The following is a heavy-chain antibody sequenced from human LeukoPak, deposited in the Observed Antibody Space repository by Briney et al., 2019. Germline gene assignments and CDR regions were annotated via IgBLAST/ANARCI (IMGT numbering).Heavy chain of an antibody. V-gene: IGHV4-59*01. D-gene: IGHD3-22*01. Sequence: SETLSLTCTVSGGSISGYYWSWFRQPPGKGLEWFGWIHNSGSTENNPSLKSRVTMSVDTSKNQISLRLYSVTAADTAVYYCVREGYDSSGYYLDSWGQGTLVTVS. CDR3: VREGYDSSGYYLDS. CDR2: IHNSGST. CDR1: GGSISGYY. J-gene: IGHJ4*02.